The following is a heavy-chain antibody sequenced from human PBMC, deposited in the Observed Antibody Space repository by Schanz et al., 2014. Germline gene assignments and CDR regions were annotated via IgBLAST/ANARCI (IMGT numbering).Heavy chain of an antibody. CDR3: ARDNRYYLFDY. CDR2: ISWNSGTI. Sequence: VQLVDSGGGLVKPGGSLRLSCTASGFTFDKYAMHWVRQAPGKGLEWVSVISWNSGTIGYADSVKGRFTISRDNAKNSLYLQMNSLRAEDTAVYFCARDNRYYLFDYWGQGALVTVSS. J-gene: IGHJ4*02. V-gene: IGHV3-9*01. D-gene: IGHD3-16*02. CDR1: GFTFDKYA.